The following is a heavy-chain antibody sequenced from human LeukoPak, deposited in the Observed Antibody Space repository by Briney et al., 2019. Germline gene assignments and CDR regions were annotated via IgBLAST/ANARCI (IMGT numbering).Heavy chain of an antibody. Sequence: QTGGSLRLFCAASGFTFSSYEMNWVPHAPGKGRECGSHISSSGRTIYYADSVKGRFTISRDNAKNSLYLQMNSRRAEDTAVYYCARVLLGYCSSSSWYSPVDVFDSSGQGTMATVSS. V-gene: IGHV3-48*03. CDR1: GFTFSSYE. D-gene: IGHD2-2*01. CDR3: ARVLLGYCSSSSWYSPVDVFDS. CDR2: ISSSGRTI. J-gene: IGHJ3*02.